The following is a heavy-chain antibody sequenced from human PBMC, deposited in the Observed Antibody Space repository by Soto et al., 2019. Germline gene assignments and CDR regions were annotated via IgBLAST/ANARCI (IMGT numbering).Heavy chain of an antibody. CDR1: GYTFTGYY. CDR3: ARRKGDYYDSSGYHYYFDY. D-gene: IGHD3-22*01. Sequence: ASVKISCKASGYTFTGYYMHWVRQAPGQGLEWMGWINPNSGGTKSAQKFQGRVTMTRDTSISTAYMELSRLRSDDTAVYYCARRKGDYYDSSGYHYYFDYWGQGTLVTVSS. CDR2: INPNSGGT. V-gene: IGHV1-2*02. J-gene: IGHJ4*02.